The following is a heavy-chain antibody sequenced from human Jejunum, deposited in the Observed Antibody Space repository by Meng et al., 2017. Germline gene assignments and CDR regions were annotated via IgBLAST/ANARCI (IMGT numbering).Heavy chain of an antibody. CDR1: EFTFSSYA. Sequence: EAQLVESGGGLVQPGGSLRLSCEASEFTFSSYAMNWVRQAPGKGLEWVSVITGSGGYTHYADSVKGRFTISRDNSKNTLYLQMNSLRAEDTAVYYCAKEAPGTFDLWGQGTLVTVSS. J-gene: IGHJ4*01. CDR3: AKEAPGTFDL. V-gene: IGHV3-23*04. CDR2: ITGSGGYT.